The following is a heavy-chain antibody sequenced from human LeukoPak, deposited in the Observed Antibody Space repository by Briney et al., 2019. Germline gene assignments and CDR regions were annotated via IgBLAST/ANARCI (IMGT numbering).Heavy chain of an antibody. Sequence: GGSLRLSCAASGFTFSSYDMHWVRQATGKGLEWVSGIGTAGDTYYPVSVKGRLTISRENAKNSLYVQMNSLRAGDTAVYYCARGSVAGTHDAFDIWGQGTMVTVSS. D-gene: IGHD6-19*01. CDR3: ARGSVAGTHDAFDI. CDR1: GFTFSSYD. V-gene: IGHV3-13*01. CDR2: IGTAGDT. J-gene: IGHJ3*02.